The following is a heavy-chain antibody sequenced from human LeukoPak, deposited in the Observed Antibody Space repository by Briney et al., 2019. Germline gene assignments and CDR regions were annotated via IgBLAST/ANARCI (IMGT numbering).Heavy chain of an antibody. V-gene: IGHV3-23*01. CDR1: GFTFSSYA. CDR3: AKDRDPGMLRPFDY. D-gene: IGHD3-10*01. CDR2: ISDSGGST. Sequence: PGGSLRLSCAASGFTFSSYAMSWVRQAPGKGLEWVSGISDSGGSTYYADSVKGRFTISRDNSKNTLYLQMNSLRAEDTAVYYCAKDRDPGMLRPFDYWGQGTLVTVSS. J-gene: IGHJ4*02.